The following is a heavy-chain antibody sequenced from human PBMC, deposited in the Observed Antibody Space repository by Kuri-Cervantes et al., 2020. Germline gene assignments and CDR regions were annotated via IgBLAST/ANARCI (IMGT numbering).Heavy chain of an antibody. CDR3: ASQYSSGWFPWRAPVDVFRGMDV. Sequence: GGSLRLSCAASGFTFSSYAMSWVRQAPGKGLEWVSSISGSGGGTYYADSVKGRFTISRDNSQNTLSLQMNSLTAEDSAVYYCASQYSSGWFPWRAPVDVFRGMDVWGQGTTVTVSS. J-gene: IGHJ6*02. CDR1: GFTFSSYA. CDR2: ISGSGGGT. D-gene: IGHD6-19*01. V-gene: IGHV3-23*01.